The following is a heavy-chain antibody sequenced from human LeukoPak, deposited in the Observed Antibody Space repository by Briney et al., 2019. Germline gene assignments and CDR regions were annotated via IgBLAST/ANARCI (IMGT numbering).Heavy chain of an antibody. J-gene: IGHJ4*02. D-gene: IGHD6-6*01. Sequence: KPSETLSLTCAVYGGSFSGYYWSWIRQPPGKGLEWIGEINHSGSTNYNPSLKSRVTISVDTSKNQFSLKLSSVTAADTAVYFCARRSIAAVDSWGQGTLVTVSS. CDR2: INHSGST. CDR1: GGSFSGYY. CDR3: ARRSIAAVDS. V-gene: IGHV4-34*01.